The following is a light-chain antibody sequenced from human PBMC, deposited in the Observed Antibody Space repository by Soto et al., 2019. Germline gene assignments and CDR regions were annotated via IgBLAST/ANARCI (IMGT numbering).Light chain of an antibody. CDR2: DNN. Sequence: QSALTQPPSVSAAPGQRVTISCSGSSSNIRNNYVSWYQQLPGTAPKLLIYDNNKRPSGIPDRFSGSTSGTSATLAIAGLQTGDEADYYCDSWDNSLSVVLFGGGTKVTVL. J-gene: IGLJ2*01. CDR3: DSWDNSLSVVL. V-gene: IGLV1-51*01. CDR1: SSNIRNNY.